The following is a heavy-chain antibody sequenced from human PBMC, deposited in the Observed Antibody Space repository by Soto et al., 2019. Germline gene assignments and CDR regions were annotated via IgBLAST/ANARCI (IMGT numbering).Heavy chain of an antibody. CDR2: ISLYSDGT. J-gene: IGHJ5*02. Sequence: QVKLVQSGGEVKRPGASVKVSCQTSGYTFSNYGITWVRQAPGQPLEWLGWISLYSDGTNYAQKFQGRVSMTTDTSTTTAYMELRSLGSDDTAVYYCARVVPGAEAWFGPWGQGTLVTVSS. D-gene: IGHD2-2*01. CDR3: ARVVPGAEAWFGP. V-gene: IGHV1-18*01. CDR1: GYTFSNYG.